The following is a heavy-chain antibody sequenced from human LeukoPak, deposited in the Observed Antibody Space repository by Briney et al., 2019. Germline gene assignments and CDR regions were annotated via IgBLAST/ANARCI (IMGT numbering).Heavy chain of an antibody. V-gene: IGHV3-30*03. D-gene: IGHD3-3*01. J-gene: IGHJ6*02. CDR3: AREEATIFGVVIIEPRMDV. Sequence: PGGSLRLSCAASGFSFSSYGMHWVRQAPGKGLEWVAFISYDGINKYYADSVKGRFTISRDNAKNSLYLQMNSLRAEDTAVYYCAREEATIFGVVIIEPRMDVWGQGTTVTVSS. CDR2: ISYDGINK. CDR1: GFSFSSYG.